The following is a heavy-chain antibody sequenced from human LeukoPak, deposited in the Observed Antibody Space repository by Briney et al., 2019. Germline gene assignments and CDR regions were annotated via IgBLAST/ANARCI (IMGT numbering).Heavy chain of an antibody. Sequence: GGSLRLSCTASGFIASSNYMSWVRQAPGKGLEWVSLIYSGGSTYYADSVMGRSTISRDKSNNTLYLQMNTLRAEDTAVYYCATGGRSGVAFESWGQGTLVTVSS. CDR3: ATGGRSGVAFES. CDR2: IYSGGST. D-gene: IGHD2-15*01. CDR1: GFIASSNY. V-gene: IGHV3-53*01. J-gene: IGHJ4*02.